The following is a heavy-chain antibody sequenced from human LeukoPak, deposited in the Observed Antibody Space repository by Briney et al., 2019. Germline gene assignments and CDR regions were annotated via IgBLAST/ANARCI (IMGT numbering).Heavy chain of an antibody. CDR1: GFTFSSYG. CDR3: MGDYCTSTSCSATF. D-gene: IGHD2-2*01. V-gene: IGHV3-30*03. CDR2: ISYDGSNK. Sequence: GRSLRLSCAASGFTFSSYGMHWVRQAPGKGLEWVAVISYDGSNKYYADSVKGRFTISRDNAKRSLYLQMNSLRAEDTAVYYCMGDYCTSTSCSATFWGQGTLVTVSS. J-gene: IGHJ4*02.